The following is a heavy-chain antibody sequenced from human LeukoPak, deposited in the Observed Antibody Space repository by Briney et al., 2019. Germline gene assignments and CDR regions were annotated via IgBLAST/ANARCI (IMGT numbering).Heavy chain of an antibody. CDR3: AKGPRIAAAGILDY. V-gene: IGHV3-23*01. CDR1: GFAFSRND. Sequence: GGSLRLSCAASGFAFSRNDMFWVRQAPGKGLEWVSCISGSRDATYYADSVRGRFTISRDNSKNTLYLQMNSLRAEDTAVYYCAKGPRIAAAGILDYWGQGTLVTVSS. CDR2: ISGSRDAT. D-gene: IGHD6-13*01. J-gene: IGHJ4*02.